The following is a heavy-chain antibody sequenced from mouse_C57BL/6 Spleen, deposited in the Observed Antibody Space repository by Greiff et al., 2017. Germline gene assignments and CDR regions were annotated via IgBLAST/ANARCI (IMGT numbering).Heavy chain of an antibody. V-gene: IGHV1-39*01. CDR3: ARSGDSSGYGFAY. CDR2: INPNYGTT. Sequence: VQLKESGPELVKPGASVKISCKASGYSFTDYNMNWVKQSNGKSLEWIGVINPNYGTTSYNQKFKGKATLTVDQSSSTAYMQLNRLTSEDSAVYYCARSGDSSGYGFAYWGQGTLVTVSA. CDR1: GYSFTDYN. D-gene: IGHD3-2*02. J-gene: IGHJ3*01.